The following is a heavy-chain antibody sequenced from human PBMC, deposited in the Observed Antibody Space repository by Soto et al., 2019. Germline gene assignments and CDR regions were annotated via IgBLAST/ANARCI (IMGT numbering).Heavy chain of an antibody. V-gene: IGHV4-34*01. CDR1: GGSFSGYY. Sequence: QVQLQQWGAGLLKPSETLSLTCAVYGGSFSGYYWSWIRQPPGKGLEWIGEINHSGSTNYNPSLKSRATTSLDTSKIQFSLTLSSVTAADTAVYYCARTSGITPTRVFDYWGQGTLVTVSS. J-gene: IGHJ4*02. D-gene: IGHD3-10*01. CDR3: ARTSGITPTRVFDY. CDR2: INHSGST.